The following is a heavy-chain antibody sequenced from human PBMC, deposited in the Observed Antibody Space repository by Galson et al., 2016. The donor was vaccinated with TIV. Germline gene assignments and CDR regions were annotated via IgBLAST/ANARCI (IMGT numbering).Heavy chain of an antibody. CDR3: AKEETRGGRLYQDHGTDV. CDR1: GASAFTFNTYG. J-gene: IGHJ6*02. V-gene: IGHV3-30*18. CDR2: ISYDGSNK. Sequence: SLRLSCAASGASAFTFNTYGVHWVRQAPGKGLEWVAVISYDGSNKYLGDSVKGRFTISRDNSENTIYLQMTSLTREDTAVYFCAKEETRGGRLYQDHGTDVWGQGTTVTVSS. D-gene: IGHD1-26*01.